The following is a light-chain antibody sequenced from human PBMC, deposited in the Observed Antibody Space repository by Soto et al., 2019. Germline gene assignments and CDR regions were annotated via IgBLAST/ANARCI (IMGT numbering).Light chain of an antibody. CDR2: DAS. CDR3: QQYNSYSPLT. Sequence: IQMTQSPSTLSASVGDRVTITCRASHNIERWMAWYQQKPGKAPSLLIFDASTLHSGVPSRFSGSGSGTEFTLTISSLQPDDFATYYCQQYNSYSPLTFGGGTKVDI. V-gene: IGKV1-5*01. J-gene: IGKJ4*01. CDR1: HNIERW.